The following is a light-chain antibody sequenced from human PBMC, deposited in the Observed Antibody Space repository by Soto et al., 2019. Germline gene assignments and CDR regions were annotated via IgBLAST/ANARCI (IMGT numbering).Light chain of an antibody. V-gene: IGKV3-15*01. CDR2: GAS. Sequence: EIVMTQSPVTLSVSPGERATLSCRASQSISSNLGWYQQKPGQAPRLLMYGASTRATGIPARFSGGGSGTEFTLTISSLQSEDFAVYYCQQYNKWPQTFGKGTKVEIK. J-gene: IGKJ1*01. CDR3: QQYNKWPQT. CDR1: QSISSN.